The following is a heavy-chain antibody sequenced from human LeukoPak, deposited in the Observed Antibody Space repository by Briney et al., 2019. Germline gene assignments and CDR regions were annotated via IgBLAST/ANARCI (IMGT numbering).Heavy chain of an antibody. Sequence: GGSLRLSCAASGFTFSSYSMNWVRQAPGKGLEWVSSSSSSSSYIYYADSVKGRFTISRDNAKNSLYLQMNSLRAEDTAVYYCARVRPVAAFDIWGQGTMVTVSS. CDR1: GFTFSSYS. CDR2: SSSSSSYI. J-gene: IGHJ3*02. CDR3: ARVRPVAAFDI. D-gene: IGHD6-19*01. V-gene: IGHV3-21*01.